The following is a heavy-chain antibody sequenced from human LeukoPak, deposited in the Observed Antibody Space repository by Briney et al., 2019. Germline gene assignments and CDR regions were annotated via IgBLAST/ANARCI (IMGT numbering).Heavy chain of an antibody. V-gene: IGHV4-4*07. CDR1: GVSISSYY. CDR3: ARDSSRDGYNSNWFDP. D-gene: IGHD5-24*01. CDR2: IYTSGST. J-gene: IGHJ5*02. Sequence: SETLSLTCTVSGVSISSYYWSWIRQPAGKGLEWIGRIYTSGSTNYNPSLKSRVTISVDTSKNRFSLKLSSVTAADTAVYYCARDSSRDGYNSNWFDPWGQGTLVTVSS.